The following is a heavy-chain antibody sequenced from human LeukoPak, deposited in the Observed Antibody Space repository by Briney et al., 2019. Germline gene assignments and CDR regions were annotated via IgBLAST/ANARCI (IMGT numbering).Heavy chain of an antibody. D-gene: IGHD6-13*01. J-gene: IGHJ2*01. CDR1: GGSFSGYY. CDR2: INHSGST. CDR3: ARGARIAAVYWYFDL. V-gene: IGHV4-34*01. Sequence: PSETLSLTCAAYGGSFSGYYWSWIRQPPGKGLEWIGEINHSGSTNYNPSLKSRVTISVDTSKNQFSLKLSSVTAADTAVYYCARGARIAAVYWYFDLWGRGTLVTVSS.